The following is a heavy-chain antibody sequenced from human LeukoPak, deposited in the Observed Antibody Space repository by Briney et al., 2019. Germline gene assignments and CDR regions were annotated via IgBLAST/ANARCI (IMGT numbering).Heavy chain of an antibody. D-gene: IGHD3-16*01. CDR1: GYTFTSYD. CDR2: MNPNSGNT. CDR3: ARVTYGPHAFDI. V-gene: IGHV1-8*01. Sequence: ASVKISCKASGYTFTSYDINWVRQATGQGLEWMGWMNPNSGNTGYAQKFQGRVTMTRNTSISTAYMELSSLRSEDTAVYYCARVTYGPHAFDIWGQGTMVTVSS. J-gene: IGHJ3*02.